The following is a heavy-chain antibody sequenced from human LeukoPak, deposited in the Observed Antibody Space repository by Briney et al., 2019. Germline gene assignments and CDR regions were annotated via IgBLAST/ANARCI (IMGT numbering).Heavy chain of an antibody. V-gene: IGHV4-39*01. CDR1: GGSISSSSYY. CDR2: IYYSGST. Sequence: SETLSLTCTVSGGSISSSSYYWGWIRQPPGKGLERIGSIYYSGSTYYNPSLKSRVTISVDTSKNQFSLKLSSVTAADTAVYYCARLGVRLRFLEWLPIDYWGQGTLVTVSS. J-gene: IGHJ4*02. D-gene: IGHD3-3*01. CDR3: ARLGVRLRFLEWLPIDY.